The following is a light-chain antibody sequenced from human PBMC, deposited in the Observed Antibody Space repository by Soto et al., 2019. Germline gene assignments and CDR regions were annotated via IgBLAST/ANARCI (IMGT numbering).Light chain of an antibody. Sequence: ETVMTQYPATLSESQGERATLSCRASKSVSNNLAWYQQKPGQAPRLLIYGASARATGIPARFSGSGFGTEFTLTISSLQSEDSAVYYCQHYNEWPLTFGGGTNVEIK. CDR3: QHYNEWPLT. V-gene: IGKV3-15*01. J-gene: IGKJ4*01. CDR1: KSVSNN. CDR2: GAS.